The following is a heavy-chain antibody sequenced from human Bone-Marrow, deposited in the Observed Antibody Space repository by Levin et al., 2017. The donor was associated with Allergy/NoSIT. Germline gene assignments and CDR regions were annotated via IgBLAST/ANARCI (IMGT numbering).Heavy chain of an antibody. D-gene: IGHD2-15*01. CDR1: GFTFADYA. V-gene: IGHV3-9*01. Sequence: SLKISCAASGFTFADYAMHWVRQAPGKGLEWVSGVSWNGGSIGYADSVQGRFTISRDSAKNSLYLQMDSLRPDDTALYYCAKDTSGGGSFYFFDHWGQGTMVTVSS. J-gene: IGHJ4*02. CDR3: AKDTSGGGSFYFFDH. CDR2: VSWNGGSI.